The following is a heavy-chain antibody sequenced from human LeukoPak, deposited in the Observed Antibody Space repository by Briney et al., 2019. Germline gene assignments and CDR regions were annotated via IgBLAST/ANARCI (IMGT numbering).Heavy chain of an antibody. Sequence: GGSLRLSCAASGFTFSSYSMNWVRQAPGKGLEWVSSISSSSSYIYYADSVKGRFTISRDNAKNSLYLQMNSLRAEDTAVYYCARVENYDFWSGLDYWGQGTLVTVSS. D-gene: IGHD3-3*01. V-gene: IGHV3-21*01. J-gene: IGHJ4*02. CDR2: ISSSSSYI. CDR1: GFTFSSYS. CDR3: ARVENYDFWSGLDY.